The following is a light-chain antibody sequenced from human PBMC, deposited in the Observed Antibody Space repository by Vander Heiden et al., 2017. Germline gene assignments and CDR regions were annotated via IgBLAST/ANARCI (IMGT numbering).Light chain of an antibody. CDR3: QQYGTSLWT. V-gene: IGKV1-5*03. J-gene: IGKJ1*01. CDR1: QNVDRW. CDR2: KTS. Sequence: DIQLTQSPSTLSASIGDRVTISCRASQNVDRWVAWYQQKPGEAPNLLIYKTSSLESGVPSRFSGSGSGTDFTLTISSLQPGDFGTYYCQQYGTSLWTFGQGTKVDVK.